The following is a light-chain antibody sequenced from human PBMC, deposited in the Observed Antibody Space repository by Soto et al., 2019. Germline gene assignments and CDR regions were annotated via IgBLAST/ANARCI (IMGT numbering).Light chain of an antibody. J-gene: IGLJ2*01. V-gene: IGLV2-14*01. CDR3: ISYRSSSTLVV. CDR1: TSDIGGYNY. CDR2: DVS. Sequence: SALTQPASVSGSPGQSITISCTGTTSDIGGYNYVSWYQQHPGKAPKLMIYDVSNRPSGVSIRFSGSKSGNTASLTISGLQAEDEAEYYCISYRSSSTLVVFGGGTKVTVL.